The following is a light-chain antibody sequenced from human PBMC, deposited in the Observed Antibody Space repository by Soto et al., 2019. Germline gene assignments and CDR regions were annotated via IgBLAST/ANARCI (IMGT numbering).Light chain of an antibody. J-gene: IGKJ3*01. Sequence: EIVMTQSPATLSVSPGERATLSCRASQSVSSNLAWYQQKPGQAPRLLIYGASTRAAGIPARFSGSGSGTDFTLTMSSLQYEDSAVYYCQQYNNWPFTFGLGTKVAIK. CDR2: GAS. CDR1: QSVSSN. CDR3: QQYNNWPFT. V-gene: IGKV3-15*01.